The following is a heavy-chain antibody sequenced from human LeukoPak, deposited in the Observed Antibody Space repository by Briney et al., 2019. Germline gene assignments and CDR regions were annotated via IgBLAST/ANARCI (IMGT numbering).Heavy chain of an antibody. J-gene: IGHJ5*02. CDR1: GGSISSGDYY. CDR3: ARDRAYYDFWSGYRHPLNWFDP. D-gene: IGHD3-3*01. Sequence: SQTLSLTCTVSGGSISSGDYYWSWIRQPPGKGLEWIGYIYYSGSTYYNPSLKSRLTISLDTSKNQFSLKLSSVTAADTAVYYCARDRAYYDFWSGYRHPLNWFDPWGQGTLVTVSS. V-gene: IGHV4-30-4*08. CDR2: IYYSGST.